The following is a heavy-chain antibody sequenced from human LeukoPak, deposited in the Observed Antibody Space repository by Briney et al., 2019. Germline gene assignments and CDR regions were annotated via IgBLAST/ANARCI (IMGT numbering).Heavy chain of an antibody. Sequence: PSETLSLTCAVSGGSISGYYWGWIRQPPRRGLEWIGYIYYTGSTNYSPSLKSRVTISVDTSKNQFSLQLSSVTAADTAVYYCARRKPSGTLDYWGQGTLVTVSS. J-gene: IGHJ4*02. CDR1: GGSISGYY. V-gene: IGHV4-59*08. CDR2: IYYTGST. D-gene: IGHD6-13*01. CDR3: ARRKPSGTLDY.